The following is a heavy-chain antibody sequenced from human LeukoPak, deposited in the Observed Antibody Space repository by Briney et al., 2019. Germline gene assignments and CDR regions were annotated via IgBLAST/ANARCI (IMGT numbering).Heavy chain of an antibody. V-gene: IGHV3-21*01. CDR1: GFTFGSYS. D-gene: IGHD5-18*01. CDR2: ISTSSSYI. J-gene: IGHJ4*02. Sequence: GGSLRLSCAASGFTFGSYSLNWVRQAPGKGLEWVSSISTSSSYIYYADSVKGRFTISRDNARNSLYLHMNSLRAEDTAVYYCARDLGGYSYGSHFDYWGQGTLVTVSS. CDR3: ARDLGGYSYGSHFDY.